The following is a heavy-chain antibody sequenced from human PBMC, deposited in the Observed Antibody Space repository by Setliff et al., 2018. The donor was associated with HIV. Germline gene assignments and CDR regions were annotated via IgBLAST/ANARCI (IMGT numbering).Heavy chain of an antibody. J-gene: IGHJ6*03. CDR1: GGSINSGTYC. Sequence: SETLSLTCTVSGGSINSGTYCWTWIRQHPGKGLEWIGYIYYSGSTYYNPSFNNRVSISRDTSKNQFSLKLNSVTAADTAVYYCARGDYFFYYMDVWGKGTTLTVSS. CDR3: ARGDYFFYYMDV. CDR2: IYYSGST. V-gene: IGHV4-31*03.